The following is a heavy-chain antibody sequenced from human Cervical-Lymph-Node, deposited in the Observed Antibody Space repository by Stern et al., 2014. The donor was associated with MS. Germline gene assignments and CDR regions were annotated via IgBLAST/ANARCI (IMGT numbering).Heavy chain of an antibody. D-gene: IGHD1-14*01. CDR2: ISHVFGTP. J-gene: IGHJ6*02. CDR3: ARGASSAAWYKHAVDV. Sequence: VQLEESGAEVQKPGSSVKVSCKASGDTSNTDAIHWVRPAHGQGIEWMGGISHVFGTPVYAQRFKGRVSIAADESTATDYMELSSLRSDDTAVYYCARGASSAAWYKHAVDVWGQGTTVTVSS. CDR1: GDTSNTDA. V-gene: IGHV1-69*01.